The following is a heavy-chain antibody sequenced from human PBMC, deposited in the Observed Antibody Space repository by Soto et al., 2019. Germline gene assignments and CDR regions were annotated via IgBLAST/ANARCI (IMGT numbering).Heavy chain of an antibody. CDR2: IIPIFGTA. J-gene: IGHJ4*02. Sequence: SVKVSCKASGGTFSSYAISWVRQAPGQGLEWMGGIIPIFGTANYAQKFQGRVTITADESTSTAYMELSSLRSEDTAVYYCARRDGDYLGVGYFDFWGQGSMVTVSS. CDR3: ARRDGDYLGVGYFDF. D-gene: IGHD4-17*01. V-gene: IGHV1-69*13. CDR1: GGTFSSYA.